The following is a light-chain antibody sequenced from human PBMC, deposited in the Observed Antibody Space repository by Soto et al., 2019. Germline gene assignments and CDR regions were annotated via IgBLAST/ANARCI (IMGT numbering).Light chain of an antibody. J-gene: IGKJ4*01. V-gene: IGKV3-11*02. Sequence: EIVMPQSPATLSVSPGETASLSCRASQSAVNFLAWYQQKPGKSPRLLIYGASSRATGIPDRFSGSGSGRDLTLTISRREPEDFAVYYCQQRGNLPFPLTFGAGPRGDI. CDR3: QQRGNLPFPLT. CDR2: GAS. CDR1: QSAVNF.